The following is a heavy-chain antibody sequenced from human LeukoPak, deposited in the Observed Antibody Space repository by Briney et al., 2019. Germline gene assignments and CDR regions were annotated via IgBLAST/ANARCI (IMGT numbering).Heavy chain of an antibody. J-gene: IGHJ4*02. D-gene: IGHD3-10*01. Sequence: GGSLRLSCAASGFTFSSYAMRWVRQAPGKGLEWVSAISGSGGSTYYADSVKGRFTISRDNSKNTLYLQMNSLRAEDTAVYYCARASPCYYGSGRDYWGQGTLVTVSS. V-gene: IGHV3-23*01. CDR1: GFTFSSYA. CDR3: ARASPCYYGSGRDY. CDR2: ISGSGGST.